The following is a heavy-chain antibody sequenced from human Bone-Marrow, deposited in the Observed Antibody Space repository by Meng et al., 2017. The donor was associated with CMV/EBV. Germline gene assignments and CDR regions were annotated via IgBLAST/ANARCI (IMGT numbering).Heavy chain of an antibody. CDR1: GGSISSYY. CDR2: IYYSGST. Sequence: GSLRLSCTVSGGSISSYYWSWIRQPPGKGLEWIGYIYYSGSTNYNPSLKSRVTISVDTSKNQFSLKLSSVTAADTAVYYCAREGYREYQLLNLDYWGPGTLVTGSS. D-gene: IGHD2-2*01. J-gene: IGHJ4*02. V-gene: IGHV4-59*12. CDR3: AREGYREYQLLNLDY.